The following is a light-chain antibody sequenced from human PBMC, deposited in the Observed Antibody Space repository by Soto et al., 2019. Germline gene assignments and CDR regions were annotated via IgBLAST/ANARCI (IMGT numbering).Light chain of an antibody. Sequence: EIVMTQSPATLSVSPGEGVTLSCRASQTVPSRIAWYQQKPGQAPSLLIYGAYTRATGVQDRFSGSGSGTDFTLSISRLEPEDFAVYYCKQYDSSSITFGQGTRLEI. CDR2: GAY. J-gene: IGKJ5*01. V-gene: IGKV3-15*01. CDR1: QTVPSR. CDR3: KQYDSSSIT.